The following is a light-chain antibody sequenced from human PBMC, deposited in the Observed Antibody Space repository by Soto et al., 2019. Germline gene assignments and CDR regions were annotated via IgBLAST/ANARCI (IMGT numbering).Light chain of an antibody. CDR2: WAS. CDR3: QQYYSTPLT. Sequence: DFVMTQSPDSLAVSLGERATINCKSSQSVLYSSNDKNYLAWYQQKPGQPPKLLIYWASTRESGVPDRFTGSGSGTDFTLTIGSLQAEDVAVYYCQQYYSTPLTFGGGTKVEI. CDR1: QSVLYSSNDKNY. V-gene: IGKV4-1*01. J-gene: IGKJ4*01.